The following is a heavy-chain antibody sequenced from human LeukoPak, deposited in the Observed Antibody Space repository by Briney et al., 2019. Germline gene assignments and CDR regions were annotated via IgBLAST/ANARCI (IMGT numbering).Heavy chain of an antibody. Sequence: GGSLRLSCAASGFTFSSYSMNWVRQAPGKGLEWVSSISSSSSYIYYADSVKGRFTISRDNAKNSLYLQMNSLRAEDTAVYYCARRGIRDYYDSSGYYPQYYYYYMDVWGKGTTVTISS. D-gene: IGHD3-22*01. CDR2: ISSSSSYI. V-gene: IGHV3-21*01. CDR1: GFTFSSYS. J-gene: IGHJ6*03. CDR3: ARRGIRDYYDSSGYYPQYYYYYMDV.